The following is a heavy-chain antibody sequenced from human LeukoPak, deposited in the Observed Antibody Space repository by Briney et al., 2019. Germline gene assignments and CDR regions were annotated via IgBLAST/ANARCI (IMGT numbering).Heavy chain of an antibody. Sequence: ASVKVSCTASGYTFTDYYIHWVRQAPGQGLEWMGGINDNGGGTNYPQKFQGRVTMSRDTSISTAYMELSRLRSDDTALYYCAGGINGGDHWGQGTLITVSS. CDR1: GYTFTDYY. V-gene: IGHV1-2*02. CDR3: AGGINGGDH. D-gene: IGHD3-10*01. CDR2: INDNGGGT. J-gene: IGHJ4*02.